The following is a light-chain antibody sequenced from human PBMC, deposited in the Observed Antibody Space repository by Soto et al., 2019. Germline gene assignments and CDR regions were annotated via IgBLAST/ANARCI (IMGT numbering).Light chain of an antibody. CDR2: GAS. V-gene: IGKV3-20*01. CDR3: QHHGTSPPSWT. Sequence: ETVLTQSPGTLSLSPGERATLFCRASQSVSNNYLAWYQQKPGQAPRLLIYGASSKATGIPDRFSGSGFGTNFSLALSRPEAEDSAGYYRQHHGTSPPSWTFGQGTKVEIK. CDR1: QSVSNNY. J-gene: IGKJ1*01.